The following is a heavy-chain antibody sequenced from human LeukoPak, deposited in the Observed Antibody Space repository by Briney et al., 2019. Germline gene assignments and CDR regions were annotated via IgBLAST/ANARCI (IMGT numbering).Heavy chain of an antibody. CDR3: AKAQFTDSGYYHAHAFDI. D-gene: IGHD3-22*01. Sequence: PGGSLRLSCAASGFTFSSYGMHWVRQAPGKGLEWVAVISYDGSNKYYADSVKGRFTISRDNSKHTLYLQMNSLRAEDTAVYYCAKAQFTDSGYYHAHAFDIWGQGTMVTVSS. V-gene: IGHV3-30*18. CDR1: GFTFSSYG. CDR2: ISYDGSNK. J-gene: IGHJ3*02.